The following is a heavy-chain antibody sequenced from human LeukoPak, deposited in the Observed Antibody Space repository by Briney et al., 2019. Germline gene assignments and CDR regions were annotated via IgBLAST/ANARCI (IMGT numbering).Heavy chain of an antibody. CDR1: GGSISSGGYY. J-gene: IGHJ4*02. D-gene: IGHD4-23*01. Sequence: PSQTLSLTCTVSGGSISSGGYYWSWIRQPPGKGLEWIGYIYHSGSTYYNPSLKSRVTISVDRSKNQFSLKLSSVTAADTAVHYCARDSGVVTIDYWGQGTLVTVSS. CDR3: ARDSGVVTIDY. V-gene: IGHV4-30-2*01. CDR2: IYHSGST.